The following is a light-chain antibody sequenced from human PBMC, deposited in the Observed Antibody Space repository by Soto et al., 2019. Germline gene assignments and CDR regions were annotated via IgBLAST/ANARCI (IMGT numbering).Light chain of an antibody. J-gene: IGKJ1*01. Sequence: DIQMTQSPSTLSASVGDRVTIICRASQSVNNWLAWYQQKPGKVPNLFFSKASTLEGGVPARFSGSGCGTELALTISSLQPDDTGTYSWQQYSFYPRTFVHGTKVEIK. V-gene: IGKV1-5*03. CDR2: KAS. CDR3: QQYSFYPRT. CDR1: QSVNNW.